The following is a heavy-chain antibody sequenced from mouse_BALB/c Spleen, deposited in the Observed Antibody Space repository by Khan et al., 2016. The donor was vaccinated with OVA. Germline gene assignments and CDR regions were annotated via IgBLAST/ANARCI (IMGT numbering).Heavy chain of an antibody. V-gene: IGHV5-6*01. CDR1: GFTFSTYG. CDR3: ASYLAGAFAY. CDR2: INSAGYYT. Sequence: VQLKQSGGDLMKPGGSLKLSCAASGFTFSTYGMSWVRQTPDKRLEWVATINSAGYYTYYPDSVQGRFTISRNNAKNTLYLQMSSLTSEDTAVYYCASYLAGAFAYWGQGTLVTVSA. J-gene: IGHJ3*01. D-gene: IGHD1-1*01.